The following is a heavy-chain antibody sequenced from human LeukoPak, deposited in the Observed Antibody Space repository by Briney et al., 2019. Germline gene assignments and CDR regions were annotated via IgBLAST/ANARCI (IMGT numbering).Heavy chain of an antibody. CDR2: FDPEDGET. J-gene: IGHJ4*02. CDR3: ATVIVGATPLPYYFDY. Sequence: ASVKVSCKVSGYTLTELSMHWVRQAPGKGLEWMGGFDPEDGETIYAQKLQGRVTMTEDTSTDTAYMELSSLRSEDTAVYYCATVIVGATPLPYYFDYWGQGTLVTVSS. V-gene: IGHV1-24*01. CDR1: GYTLTELS. D-gene: IGHD1-26*01.